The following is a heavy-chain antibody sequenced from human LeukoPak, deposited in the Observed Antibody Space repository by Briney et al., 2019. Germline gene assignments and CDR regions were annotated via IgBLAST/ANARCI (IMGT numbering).Heavy chain of an antibody. CDR1: GFTFSRYA. V-gene: IGHV3-9*01. D-gene: IGHD2-2*01. CDR2: ISWNSGSI. Sequence: GGSLRLSCAASGFTFSRYAMNWVRQVPGKGLEWVSGISWNSGSIGYADSVKGRFTISRDNAKNSLYLQMNSLRAEDTALYYCAKAKYQLLGYAFDIWGQGTMVTVSS. CDR3: AKAKYQLLGYAFDI. J-gene: IGHJ3*02.